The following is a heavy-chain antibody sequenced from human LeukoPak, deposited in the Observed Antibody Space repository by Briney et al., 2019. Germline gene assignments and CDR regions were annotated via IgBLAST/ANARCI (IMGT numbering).Heavy chain of an antibody. V-gene: IGHV1-2*02. Sequence: ASVKVSCKTSGYTVSAFYIHWVRQAPGQGPEWMGWINPDSGGSEYGQKFQGRVTFTSDTSSTTVYMEVRSLKSDDTAVYYCARYYFDSSIHAFDIWGQGTMVTVSS. D-gene: IGHD3-22*01. J-gene: IGHJ3*02. CDR3: ARYYFDSSIHAFDI. CDR1: GYTVSAFY. CDR2: INPDSGGS.